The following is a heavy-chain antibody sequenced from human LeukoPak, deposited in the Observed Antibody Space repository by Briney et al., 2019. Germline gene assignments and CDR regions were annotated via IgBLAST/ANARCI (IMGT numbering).Heavy chain of an antibody. V-gene: IGHV3-23*01. CDR1: GFTFSSYA. CDR2: ISGGST. CDR3: AKDREPIGDRGRSSWYRIGGSFDP. D-gene: IGHD6-13*01. J-gene: IGHJ5*02. Sequence: QAGGSLRLSCAASGFTFSSYAMSWVRQAPGKGLEWVSAISGGSTYYAGSVKGRFTISRDNSKNTLYLQMNSLRAEDTAVYYCAKDREPIGDRGRSSWYRIGGSFDPWGQGTLVTVSS.